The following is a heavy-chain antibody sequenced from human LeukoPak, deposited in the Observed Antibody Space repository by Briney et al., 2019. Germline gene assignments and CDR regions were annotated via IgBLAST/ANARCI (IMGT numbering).Heavy chain of an antibody. CDR1: GGSTSSYY. CDR2: IYYSGST. D-gene: IGHD6-13*01. J-gene: IGHJ4*02. CDR3: ARRSSWKGVDY. Sequence: PSETLSLTCTVSGGSTSSYYRSWIRQPPGKGLEWIGYIYYSGSTNYNPSLKSRVTISVDTSKNQFSLKLSSVTAADTAVYYCARRSSWKGVDYWGQGTLVTVSS. V-gene: IGHV4-59*12.